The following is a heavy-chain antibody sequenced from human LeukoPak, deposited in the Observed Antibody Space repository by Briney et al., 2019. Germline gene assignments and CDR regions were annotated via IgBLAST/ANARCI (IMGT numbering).Heavy chain of an antibody. CDR2: VSYSGST. CDR1: GRSITTNY. V-gene: IGHV4-59*08. J-gene: IGHJ4*02. Sequence: SETLSLTCTVSGRSITTNYSSSVRQPPGKGLEWIGYVSYSGSTNYNPSLKSRVTISVDTSKNQFSLKLSSVTAADTAMSYCARHNTQEYVTVYCGQGTLVTVSS. D-gene: IGHD2-15*01. CDR3: ARHNTQEYVTVY.